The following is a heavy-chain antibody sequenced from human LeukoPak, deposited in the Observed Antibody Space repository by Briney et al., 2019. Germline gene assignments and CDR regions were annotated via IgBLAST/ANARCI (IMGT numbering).Heavy chain of an antibody. Sequence: SETLSLTCTVSSYSISSGYYWGWIRQPPGKGLEWTGSIYHSGNTYYNPSLKSRLTISLDTSKNQFSLKLRSVTAADTAVYYCARVNSRLAYFDYWGQGTLVTVSS. CDR3: ARVNSRLAYFDY. CDR2: IYHSGNT. D-gene: IGHD6-25*01. CDR1: SYSISSGYY. J-gene: IGHJ4*02. V-gene: IGHV4-38-2*02.